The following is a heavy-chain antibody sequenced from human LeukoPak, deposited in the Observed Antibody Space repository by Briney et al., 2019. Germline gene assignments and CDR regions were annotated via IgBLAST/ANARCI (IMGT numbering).Heavy chain of an antibody. CDR3: AKDIRFGVRGVITIDY. CDR2: ISGSGGST. CDR1: GFTFSSYA. Sequence: GGSLRLSCAASGFTFSSYAVSWVRQAPGKGLEWVSAISGSGGSTYYADSVKGRFTISRDNSKNTLYLQMNSLRAEDTAVYCCAKDIRFGVRGVITIDYWGQGTLVTVSS. D-gene: IGHD3-10*01. J-gene: IGHJ4*02. V-gene: IGHV3-23*01.